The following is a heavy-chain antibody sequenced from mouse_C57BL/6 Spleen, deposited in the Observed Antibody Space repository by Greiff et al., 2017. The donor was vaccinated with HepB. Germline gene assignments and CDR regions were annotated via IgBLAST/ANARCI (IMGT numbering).Heavy chain of an antibody. CDR3: ARQSSSCFDY. D-gene: IGHD1-1*01. V-gene: IGHV5-6*01. CDR2: ISSGGSYT. CDR1: GFTFSSYG. J-gene: IGHJ2*01. Sequence: EVQLQESGGDLVKPGGSLKLSCAASGFTFSSYGMSWVRQTPDKRLEWVATISSGGSYTYYPDSVKGRFTISRDNAKNTLYLQMCSLKSEDTAMYYCARQSSSCFDYWGQGTTLTVSS.